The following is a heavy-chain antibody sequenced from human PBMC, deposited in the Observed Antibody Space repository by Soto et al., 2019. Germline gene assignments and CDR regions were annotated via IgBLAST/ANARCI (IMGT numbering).Heavy chain of an antibody. CDR1: GGSISSGDYY. V-gene: IGHV4-30-4*01. J-gene: IGHJ6*02. Sequence: PSETLSLTCTVSGGSISSGDYYWSWIRQPPGKGLEWIGYIYYSGSTYYNPSLKSRVTISVDTSKNQFSLKLSSVTAADTAVYYCARIRLRGGNYGMDVWGQGTTVTVSS. CDR3: ARIRLRGGNYGMDV. CDR2: IYYSGST.